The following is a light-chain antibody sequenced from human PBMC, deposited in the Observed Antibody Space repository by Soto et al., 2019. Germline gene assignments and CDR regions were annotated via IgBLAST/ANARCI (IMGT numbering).Light chain of an antibody. CDR2: EVV. Sequence: QSALTQPPSASGSPGQSVTISCTGTKNDIGVYDFVSWYQHHPGKAPRLIIYEVVQRPSGVPDRFSDSKSGNTASLTVSGLQAADEADYFCKSYAGSNTYVFGSGTQLTVL. CDR3: KSYAGSNTYV. V-gene: IGLV2-8*01. J-gene: IGLJ7*01. CDR1: KNDIGVYDF.